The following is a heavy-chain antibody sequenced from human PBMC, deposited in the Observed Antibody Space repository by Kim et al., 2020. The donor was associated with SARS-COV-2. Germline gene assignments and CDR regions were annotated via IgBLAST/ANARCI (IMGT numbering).Heavy chain of an antibody. D-gene: IGHD6-13*01. CDR2: IYYSGST. J-gene: IGHJ4*02. Sequence: SETLSLTCTVSGGSVSSGSYYWSWIRQPPGKGLEWIGYIYYSGSTNYNPSLKSRVTISIDTSKNQFSLKLSSVIAADTAVYYCARDALSRWDYWGQGALVTVSS. CDR3: ARDALSRWDY. CDR1: GGSVSSGSYY. V-gene: IGHV4-61*01.